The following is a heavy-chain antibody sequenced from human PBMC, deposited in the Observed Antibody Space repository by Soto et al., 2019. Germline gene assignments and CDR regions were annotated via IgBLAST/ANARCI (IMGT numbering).Heavy chain of an antibody. J-gene: IGHJ3*02. CDR2: ISSSSSYI. V-gene: IGHV3-21*01. Sequence: GGSLRLSCAASGFTFSSYSMNWVRQAPGKGLEWVSSISSSSSYIYYADSVKGRFTISRDNAKNSLYLQMNSLRAEDTAVYYCARDEYYYDSSGSDAFDIWGQGTMVTVSS. CDR3: ARDEYYYDSSGSDAFDI. CDR1: GFTFSSYS. D-gene: IGHD3-22*01.